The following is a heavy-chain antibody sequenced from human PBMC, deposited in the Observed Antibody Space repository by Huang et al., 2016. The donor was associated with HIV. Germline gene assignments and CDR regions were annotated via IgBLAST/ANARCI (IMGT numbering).Heavy chain of an antibody. CDR3: ARGPVPTVH. Sequence: EVQLVESGGGLVQPGGSLRLSCVGSGFPFNNHWMTWVRQAPGKGLEGVASKKEDESKRDYVDAVMGRFTISRDNAKNSVYLQMNSLRDEDTAVYFCARGPVPTVHWGQGTLVSVSS. CDR2: KKEDESKR. V-gene: IGHV3-7*01. CDR1: GFPFNNHW. D-gene: IGHD4-17*01. J-gene: IGHJ4*02.